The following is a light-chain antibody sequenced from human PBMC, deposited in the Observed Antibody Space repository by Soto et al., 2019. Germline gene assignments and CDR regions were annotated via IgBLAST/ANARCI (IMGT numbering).Light chain of an antibody. CDR2: SNS. J-gene: IGLJ3*02. Sequence: QSVLTQPPSVSGAPGQKVIISCTGSTSNIGAGYDVHWYQQLPGTAPKLLIYSNSNRPSGVPDRLSGSKSGTSASLAITGLQVEDEAYYCCQSYDSSLSDAVFGGGTKLTVL. CDR3: QSYDSSLSDAV. CDR1: TSNIGAGYD. V-gene: IGLV1-40*01.